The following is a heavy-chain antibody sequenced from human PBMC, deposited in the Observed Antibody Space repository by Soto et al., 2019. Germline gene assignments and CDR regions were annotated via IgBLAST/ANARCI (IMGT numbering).Heavy chain of an antibody. V-gene: IGHV1-18*01. Sequence: GASVRVSCKASGYTFTRSGISWVRQAPGQGLEWMGWISAYNGNTNYAQKLQGRVTMTTDTSTSTAYMELRSLRSDDTAVYYCAIAAVDTAMSYYYGMDVWGQGTTVTVSS. CDR2: ISAYNGNT. CDR3: AIAAVDTAMSYYYGMDV. CDR1: GYTFTRSG. D-gene: IGHD5-18*01. J-gene: IGHJ6*02.